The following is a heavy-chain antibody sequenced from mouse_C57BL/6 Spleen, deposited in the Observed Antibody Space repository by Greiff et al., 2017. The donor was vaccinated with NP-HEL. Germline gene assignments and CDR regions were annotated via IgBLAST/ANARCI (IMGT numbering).Heavy chain of an antibody. CDR3: ARDYGSPYFDY. CDR1: GYTFTSYG. J-gene: IGHJ2*01. CDR2: IYPRSGNT. V-gene: IGHV1-81*01. Sequence: VQLQESGAELARPGASVKLSCKASGYTFTSYGISWVKQRTGQGLEWIGEIYPRSGNTYYNEKFKGKATLTADKSSSTAYMELRSLTSEDSAVYFCARDYGSPYFDYWGQGTTLTVSS. D-gene: IGHD1-1*01.